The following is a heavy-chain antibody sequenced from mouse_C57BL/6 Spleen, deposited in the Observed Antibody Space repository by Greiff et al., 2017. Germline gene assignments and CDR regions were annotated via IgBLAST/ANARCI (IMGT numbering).Heavy chain of an antibody. V-gene: IGHV1-64*01. Sequence: QVQLQQPGAELVKPGASVKLSCKASGYTFTSYWMHWVKQRPGQGLEWIGMIHPNSGSTNYNEKFKSKATLTVDKSSSTAYMQLSSLTSEDSAVYDCAIYSNYVWCAYWGQGTLVTVSA. J-gene: IGHJ3*01. CDR3: AIYSNYVWCAY. CDR2: IHPNSGST. D-gene: IGHD2-5*01. CDR1: GYTFTSYW.